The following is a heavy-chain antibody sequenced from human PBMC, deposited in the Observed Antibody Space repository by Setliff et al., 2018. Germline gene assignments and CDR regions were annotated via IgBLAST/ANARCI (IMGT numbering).Heavy chain of an antibody. V-gene: IGHV4-34*01. CDR2: ISHSGSA. J-gene: IGHJ4*02. D-gene: IGHD2-2*01. Sequence: SETLSLTCAVYGGSFSTYFWSWIRQPPGKGLEWIGEISHSGSANYNPSLKSRVTMSVDTSKNQFSLNLNSVTAADTAAYYFRLAHCNTTSCEEALDFWSQGTQVTVSS. CDR3: RLAHCNTTSCEEALDF. CDR1: GGSFSTYF.